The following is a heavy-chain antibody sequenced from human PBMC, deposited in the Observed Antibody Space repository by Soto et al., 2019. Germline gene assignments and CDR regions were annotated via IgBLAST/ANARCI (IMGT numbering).Heavy chain of an antibody. D-gene: IGHD3-3*01. CDR1: GFTFRNYG. V-gene: IGHV3-33*01. J-gene: IGHJ4*02. CDR3: ASEITIFGVVASDY. Sequence: GGSLRLSCAASGFTFRNYGMHWVRQAPGKGLEWVAVIWYDGSNKYYADSVKGRFTISRDNSKNTLYLQMNSLRAEDTAVYYCASEITIFGVVASDYWGQGTLVTVAS. CDR2: IWYDGSNK.